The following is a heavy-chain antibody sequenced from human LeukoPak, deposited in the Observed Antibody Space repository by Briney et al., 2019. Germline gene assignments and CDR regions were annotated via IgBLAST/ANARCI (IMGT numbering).Heavy chain of an antibody. CDR2: ISGTSNSYK. Sequence: PGGSPRLSCAASGFTFSSYSLNWARQAPGKGLEWISSISGTSNSYKYYADSVKGRFTISRDDAKNSLYLQMNSLRAEDTAVYYCARPSINDYGDFGYWGQGTLVTVSS. J-gene: IGHJ4*02. CDR1: GFTFSSYS. V-gene: IGHV3-21*01. D-gene: IGHD4-17*01. CDR3: ARPSINDYGDFGY.